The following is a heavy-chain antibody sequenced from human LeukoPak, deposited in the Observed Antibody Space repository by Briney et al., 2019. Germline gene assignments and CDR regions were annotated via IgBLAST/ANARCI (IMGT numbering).Heavy chain of an antibody. Sequence: GESLKISCKGSGYSFTSYWIGWVRQMPGKGLEWMGIIYPDGSDTRYSPSFQGQVTISADKSVRTAYLQWSSLKASDTAMYYCARPNITSYYDSRGYDAFDVWGQGTMVTVSS. CDR1: GYSFTSYW. D-gene: IGHD3-22*01. V-gene: IGHV5-51*01. CDR3: ARPNITSYYDSRGYDAFDV. J-gene: IGHJ3*01. CDR2: IYPDGSDT.